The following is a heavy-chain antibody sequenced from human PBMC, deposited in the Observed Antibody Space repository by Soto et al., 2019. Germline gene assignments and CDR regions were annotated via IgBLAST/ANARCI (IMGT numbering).Heavy chain of an antibody. V-gene: IGHV4-59*08. J-gene: IGHJ5*02. D-gene: IGHD5-12*01. CDR3: ARWNIVATRFDP. CDR2: IYYSGST. Sequence: SETLSLTCTVSGGSISSYYWSWIRQPPGKGLEWIGYIYYSGSTNYNPSLKSRVTISVDTSKNQFSLKLSSVTAADTAVYYCARWNIVATRFDPWGQGTLVTVS. CDR1: GGSISSYY.